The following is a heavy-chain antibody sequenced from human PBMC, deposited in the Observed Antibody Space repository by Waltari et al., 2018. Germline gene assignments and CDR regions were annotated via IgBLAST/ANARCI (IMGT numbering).Heavy chain of an antibody. CDR2: IYYSGST. V-gene: IGHV4-59*01. CDR3: ARVRQQLVGFDY. J-gene: IGHJ4*02. CDR1: GGSISSYY. D-gene: IGHD6-13*01. Sequence: QVQLQESGPGLVKPSATLSLPCTVSGGSISSYYWSWIRQPPGKGLEWIGYIYYSGSTNYNPSLKSRVTISVDTSKNQFSLKLSSVTAADTAVYYCARVRQQLVGFDYWGQGTLVTVSS.